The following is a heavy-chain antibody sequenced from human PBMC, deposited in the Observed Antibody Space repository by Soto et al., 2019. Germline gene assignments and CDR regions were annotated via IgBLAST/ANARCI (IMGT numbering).Heavy chain of an antibody. V-gene: IGHV3-48*03. CDR3: ATYPWGSSIDH. Sequence: GGSLIPSCAPSEFTFTSYELSWVCEAQGTRLEWISYIRSSGRTKYYADSVKGRFTISRDNAKSSLYLQMNSLTAEDTAVYYCATYPWGSSIDHWGQGP. CDR2: IRSSGRTK. CDR1: EFTFTSYE. J-gene: IGHJ5*02. D-gene: IGHD3-16*01.